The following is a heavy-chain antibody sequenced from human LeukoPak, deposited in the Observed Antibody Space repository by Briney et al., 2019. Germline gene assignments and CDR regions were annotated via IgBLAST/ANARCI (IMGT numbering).Heavy chain of an antibody. D-gene: IGHD3-3*01. CDR3: ARQNYDFWSGYDYYYYMDV. CDR1: GYSFTSYW. V-gene: IGHV5-51*01. J-gene: IGHJ6*03. Sequence: GESLKISCKGSGYSFTSYWIGWVRQMPGKGLEWMGIIYPGDSDTRYSPSFQGQVTISADKSISTAYLQWSSLKASDTAMHYCARQNYDFWSGYDYYYYMDVWGKGTTVTVSS. CDR2: IYPGDSDT.